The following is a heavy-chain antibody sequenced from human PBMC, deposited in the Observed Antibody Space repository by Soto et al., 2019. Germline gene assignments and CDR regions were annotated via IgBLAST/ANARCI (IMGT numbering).Heavy chain of an antibody. CDR3: ARVWGALAPIAGWFGP. CDR2: IYQTGST. V-gene: IGHV4-4*02. D-gene: IGHD3-16*01. Sequence: QVQLQESGPGLVKPSGTLSLTCAVSNGSITSGNWWSWVRQPPGKGLEWIGDIYQTGSTNYNPSLRSRVIISVDKSKNNFYLSLSSVTAADTAVYFCARVWGALAPIAGWFGPWGRGILVTVSS. J-gene: IGHJ5*02. CDR1: NGSITSGNW.